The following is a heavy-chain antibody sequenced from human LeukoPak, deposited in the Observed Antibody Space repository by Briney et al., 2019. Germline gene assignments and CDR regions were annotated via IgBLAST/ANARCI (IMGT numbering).Heavy chain of an antibody. Sequence: GRSLRLSCAASGFPFDDYAMHWVRQAPGKGLEWVSGISWNSGSIGYADSVKGRFTISRDNAKNSLYLQMNSLRAEDTALYYCAKTMVRGIMAPFDYWGQGTLVTVSS. CDR1: GFPFDDYA. CDR2: ISWNSGSI. CDR3: AKTMVRGIMAPFDY. D-gene: IGHD3-10*01. V-gene: IGHV3-9*01. J-gene: IGHJ4*02.